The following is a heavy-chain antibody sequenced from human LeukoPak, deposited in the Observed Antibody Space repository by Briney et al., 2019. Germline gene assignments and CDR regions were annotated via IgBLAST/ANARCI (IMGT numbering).Heavy chain of an antibody. Sequence: GGSLRLSCAASGFTFSSYSMNWVRQAPGKGLEWVSGISGSGNITDYADSVKGRFTISGDNSRNTLYLQMNSLRVEDTAVYYCAKVLSGAGVDYWGQGTLVTVSS. CDR1: GFTFSSYS. J-gene: IGHJ4*02. CDR2: ISGSGNIT. CDR3: AKVLSGAGVDY. V-gene: IGHV3-23*01. D-gene: IGHD6-13*01.